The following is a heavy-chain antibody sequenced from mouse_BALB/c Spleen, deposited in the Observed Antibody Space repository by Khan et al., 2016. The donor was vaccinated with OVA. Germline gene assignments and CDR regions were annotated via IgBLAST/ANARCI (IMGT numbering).Heavy chain of an antibody. D-gene: IGHD1-1*02. V-gene: IGHV9-3-1*01. CDR3: ASGGYWYFDD. CDR1: GYTFTEYG. Sequence: QIQLVQSGPELKKPGETVKISCKASGYTFTEYGMNWVKQAPGQGLKWIGWINTYTGEPTYVDDFKGRFAFSLETSASTAYMQINSLKNEDTAVYFCASGGYWYFDDWGEGTTVTVSS. CDR2: INTYTGEP. J-gene: IGHJ1*01.